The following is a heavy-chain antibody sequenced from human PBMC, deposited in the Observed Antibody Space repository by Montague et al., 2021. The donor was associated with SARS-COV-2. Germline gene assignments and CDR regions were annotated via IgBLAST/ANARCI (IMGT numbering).Heavy chain of an antibody. V-gene: IGHV4-59*01. CDR2: IYYSGST. CDR3: ARENNWNLSGWFDP. J-gene: IGHJ5*02. D-gene: IGHD1-20*01. CDR1: GGSISSYY. Sequence: SETLSLTCTVSGGSISSYYWSWIRQPPGKGLEWIGYIYYSGSTNYNPSLKSRVTISVDTSKNQFSLKLSSVTAADTAVYYCARENNWNLSGWFDPWGQGTMVTVSS.